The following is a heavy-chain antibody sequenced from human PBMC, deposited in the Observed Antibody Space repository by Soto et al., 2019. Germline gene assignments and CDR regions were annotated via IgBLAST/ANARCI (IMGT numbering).Heavy chain of an antibody. CDR2: ISYDGSNK. CDR3: EGYYGDFDY. D-gene: IGHD3-22*01. V-gene: IGHV3-30-3*01. CDR1: GFTFSSYA. J-gene: IGHJ4*02. Sequence: GSLRLSCAASGFTFSSYAMHWVRQAPGKGLEWVAVISYDGSNKYYADSVKGRFTISRDNSKNTLYLQMNSLRAEDTAVYYCEGYYGDFDYWGQGTLVTVSS.